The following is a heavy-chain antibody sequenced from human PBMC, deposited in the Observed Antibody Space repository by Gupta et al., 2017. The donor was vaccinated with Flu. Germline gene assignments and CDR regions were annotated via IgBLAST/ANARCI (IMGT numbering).Heavy chain of an antibody. CDR3: ARREDTAIGFDY. V-gene: IGHV4-39*01. CDR2: IYYSGST. Sequence: QLHLPVSGPGLVKPSGPLSLPCPVPGGTIRTCRYDWGWIRQPPGKGLEWIGSIYYSGSTYYNPSLKSRVTISVDTSKNQFSLKLSSVTAADTAVYYCARREDTAIGFDYWGQGTLVTVSS. CDR1: GGTIRTCRYD. D-gene: IGHD5-18*01. J-gene: IGHJ4*02.